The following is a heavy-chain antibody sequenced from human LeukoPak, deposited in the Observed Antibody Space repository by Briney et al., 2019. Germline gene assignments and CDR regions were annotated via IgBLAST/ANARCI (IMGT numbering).Heavy chain of an antibody. CDR2: MNPNSGNT. D-gene: IGHD4-23*01. J-gene: IGHJ4*02. Sequence: ASVKVSCKASGYTFTSYDINWVRQATGQGLEWMGWMNPNSGNTGYAQKFQGRVTITRNTSISTAYMELSSLRSEDTAVYYCARGRGNKLYRPHQFDYWGQGTLVTVSS. V-gene: IGHV1-8*03. CDR3: ARGRGNKLYRPHQFDY. CDR1: GYTFTSYD.